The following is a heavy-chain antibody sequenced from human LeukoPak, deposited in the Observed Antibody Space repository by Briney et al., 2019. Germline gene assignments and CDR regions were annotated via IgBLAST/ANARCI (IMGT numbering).Heavy chain of an antibody. D-gene: IGHD3-22*01. CDR1: GYSFTSYW. J-gene: IGHJ5*02. Sequence: GEPLKISCKGSGYSFTSYWIGWVRQMPGKRLEWMGIIYPGDSDTSYSPSFQGQVTLSACKSISTAYLQWSSLKASDTSMYYCARSPPYYYDSSLAPWGQGTLVTASS. CDR2: IYPGDSDT. CDR3: ARSPPYYYDSSLAP. V-gene: IGHV5-51*01.